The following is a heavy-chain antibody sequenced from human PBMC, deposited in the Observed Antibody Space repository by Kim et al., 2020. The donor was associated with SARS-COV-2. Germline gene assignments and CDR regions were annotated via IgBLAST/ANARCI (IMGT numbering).Heavy chain of an antibody. CDR3: ARVHYGSGSYRHTFDY. J-gene: IGHJ4*02. CDR1: GGSISSSSYY. CDR2: IYYSGST. D-gene: IGHD3-10*01. Sequence: SETLSLTCTVSGGSISSSSYYWGWIRQPPGKGLEWIGSIYYSGSTYYNPSLKSRVTISVDTSKNQFSLKLSSVTAADTAVYYCARVHYGSGSYRHTFDYWGQGTLVTVSS. V-gene: IGHV4-39*07.